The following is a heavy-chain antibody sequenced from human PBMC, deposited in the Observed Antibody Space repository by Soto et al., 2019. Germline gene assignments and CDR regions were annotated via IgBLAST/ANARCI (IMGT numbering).Heavy chain of an antibody. CDR1: GYTFTSYD. Sequence: GASVKVSCKASGYTFTSYDINWVRQATGQGLEWMGWMNPNSGNTGYAQKFQGRVTMTRNTSISTAYMELSSLRSEDTAVYYCASLAHYRKYHYMDVWGKGTTVTVSS. D-gene: IGHD3-16*02. CDR3: ASLAHYRKYHYMDV. CDR2: MNPNSGNT. V-gene: IGHV1-8*01. J-gene: IGHJ6*03.